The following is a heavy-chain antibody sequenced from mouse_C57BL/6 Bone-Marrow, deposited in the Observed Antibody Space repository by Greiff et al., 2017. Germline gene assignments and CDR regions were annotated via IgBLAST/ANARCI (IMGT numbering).Heavy chain of an antibody. CDR3: TPSYYYGSSYVPIDY. Sequence: QVQLQQSGAELVRPGASVTLSCKASGYTFTDYEMHWVKQTPVHGLEWIGAIDPETGGTAYNQKFKGKAILTADKSSSTAYMELRSLTSEDSAVYYCTPSYYYGSSYVPIDYWGQGTSVTVSS. CDR1: GYTFTDYE. J-gene: IGHJ4*01. D-gene: IGHD1-1*01. CDR2: IDPETGGT. V-gene: IGHV1-15*01.